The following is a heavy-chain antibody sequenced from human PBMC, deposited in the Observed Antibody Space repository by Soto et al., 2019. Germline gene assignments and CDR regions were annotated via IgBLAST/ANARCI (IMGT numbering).Heavy chain of an antibody. Sequence: ASVKACCKSSGYTFNSYGLSCVRPATGQGLEWMGWISAYNGNTNYAQKLQGRVTMTTDTSTSTAYMELRSLRSDDTAVYYCARRGEDYDFWSGTMKSPRFDYWGQGTLVTVSS. D-gene: IGHD3-3*01. J-gene: IGHJ4*02. CDR3: ARRGEDYDFWSGTMKSPRFDY. CDR1: GYTFNSYG. CDR2: ISAYNGNT. V-gene: IGHV1-18*01.